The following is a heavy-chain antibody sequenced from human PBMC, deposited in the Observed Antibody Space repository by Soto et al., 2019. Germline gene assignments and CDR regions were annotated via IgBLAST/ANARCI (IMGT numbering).Heavy chain of an antibody. J-gene: IGHJ4*02. D-gene: IGHD3-22*01. V-gene: IGHV4-34*01. CDR2: INHSGST. CDR1: GGSFSGYY. CDR3: ARGPTPSYDSSGYPGE. Sequence: SETLSLTCAVYGGSFSGYYWTWIRQPPGTGLEWIGEINHSGSTNYNPSLKSRVTISVDTSKNQFSLKLTSVTAADTAVYYCARGPTPSYDSSGYPGEWGQGTLVTVSS.